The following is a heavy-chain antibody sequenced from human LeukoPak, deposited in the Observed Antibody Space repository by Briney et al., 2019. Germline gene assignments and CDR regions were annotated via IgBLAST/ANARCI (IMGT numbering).Heavy chain of an antibody. V-gene: IGHV1-69*04. D-gene: IGHD2-15*01. Sequence: ASVKVSCKASGGTFSSYAISWVRQAPGQGLEWMGRIIPILGIANYAQKFQGRVTITADKSTSTAYMELSSLRSEDTAVYYCARDAVVVVAATPYYFDYWGQGTLVTVSS. CDR2: IIPILGIA. CDR3: ARDAVVVVAATPYYFDY. J-gene: IGHJ4*02. CDR1: GGTFSSYA.